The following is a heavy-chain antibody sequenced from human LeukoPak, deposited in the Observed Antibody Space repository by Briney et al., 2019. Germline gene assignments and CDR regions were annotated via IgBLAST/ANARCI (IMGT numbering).Heavy chain of an antibody. CDR1: GGSISSSSYY. D-gene: IGHD3-22*01. V-gene: IGHV4-39*01. Sequence: SETLSLTCTVSGGSISSSSYYWGWIRQPPGKGLEWIVSIYYSGSTYYNPSLKSRVTISVDTSKNQFSLKLSSVTAADTAVYYCARQGAMIVPDAFDIWGQGTMVTVSS. J-gene: IGHJ3*02. CDR3: ARQGAMIVPDAFDI. CDR2: IYYSGST.